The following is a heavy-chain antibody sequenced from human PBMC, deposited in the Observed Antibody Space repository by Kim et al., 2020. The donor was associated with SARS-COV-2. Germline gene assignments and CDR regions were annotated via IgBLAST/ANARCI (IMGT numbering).Heavy chain of an antibody. Sequence: SETLSLTCSVSGGSISSSPFYWAWIRQPPQKELEWIGSILYSGTIYYNPSLQSRVTMSVDTSKNQFSLRLNSLTAADTAVYYCARQGTDPGSAGWYGYWGQGILVTVSS. CDR2: ILYSGTI. CDR3: ARQGTDPGSAGWYGY. J-gene: IGHJ4*02. V-gene: IGHV4-39*01. CDR1: GGSISSSPFY. D-gene: IGHD6-19*01.